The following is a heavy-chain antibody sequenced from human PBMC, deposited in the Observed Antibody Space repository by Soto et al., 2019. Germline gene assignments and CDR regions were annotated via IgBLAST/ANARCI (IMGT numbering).Heavy chain of an antibody. V-gene: IGHV1-69*01. CDR1: RDTFNKYA. D-gene: IGHD3-10*02. CDR2: IIPIFSSR. CDR3: ARGETYVGV. J-gene: IGHJ6*02. Sequence: QVQLVQSGAEVKKPGSSVKVSCKTSRDTFNKYAFNWVRQAPGQGLEWMGWIIPIFSSRNYAEKFQGRVTIAADDSTSTAYMELRSRRFEDPAVYYCARGETYVGVGGQGTTVTVSS.